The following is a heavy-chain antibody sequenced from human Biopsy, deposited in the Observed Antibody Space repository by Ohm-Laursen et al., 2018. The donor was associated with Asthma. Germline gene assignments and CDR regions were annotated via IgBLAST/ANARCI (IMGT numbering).Heavy chain of an antibody. D-gene: IGHD3-22*01. CDR3: ARGDSSNWSHYYFDY. CDR1: GFAVSRDH. V-gene: IGHV3-53*01. Sequence: SLRLSCTASGFAVSRDHMFWVRQAPGKGLEWVSVIYSGGTSHTADAVRGRFTISRDYSKNTLYLQMHSLRAEDTAVYYCARGDSSNWSHYYFDYWGQGTLVTVSS. CDR2: IYSGGTS. J-gene: IGHJ4*02.